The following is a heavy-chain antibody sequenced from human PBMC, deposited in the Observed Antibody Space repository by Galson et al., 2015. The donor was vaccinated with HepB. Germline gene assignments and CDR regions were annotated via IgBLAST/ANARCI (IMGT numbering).Heavy chain of an antibody. CDR3: ARLSDPTGPHLYGMDV. D-gene: IGHD1-14*01. CDR1: GYTFTSYG. CDR2: ISAYNGNT. Sequence: SVKVSCKASGYTFTSYGISWVRQAPGQGLEWMGWISAYNGNTKYAQKLQGRVTLTTDTSTSTAYMELRSLRSDDTAVYYCARLSDPTGPHLYGMDVWGQGTTVTVSS. J-gene: IGHJ6*02. V-gene: IGHV1-18*04.